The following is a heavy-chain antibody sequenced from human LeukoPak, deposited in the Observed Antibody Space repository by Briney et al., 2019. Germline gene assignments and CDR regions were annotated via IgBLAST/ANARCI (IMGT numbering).Heavy chain of an antibody. J-gene: IGHJ4*02. V-gene: IGHV3-74*01. Sequence: GGSLRLSCAASGFTFSSYWMHWVRQAPGKGLLEVSRINSDGSVTTYADSVKGRFTISRDNAKNTVYLQMNNLRADDTAVYYCARGRGDSSSWYFDYWGQGTLVTVSS. CDR1: GFTFSSYW. CDR2: INSDGSVT. CDR3: ARGRGDSSSWYFDY. D-gene: IGHD6-13*01.